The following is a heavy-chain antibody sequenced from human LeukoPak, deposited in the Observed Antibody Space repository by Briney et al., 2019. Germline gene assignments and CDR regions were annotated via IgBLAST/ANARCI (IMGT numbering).Heavy chain of an antibody. Sequence: PGGSLRLSCVASGFSFSSYWMAWVRQAPGKGRDWVASIKQDGTEDFYVDSVKGRFTISKDNAKNSLYLQMNSLRAEDAAVYYCAREVHSNYDYWGQGTLVTVSS. V-gene: IGHV3-7*01. CDR1: GFSFSSYW. J-gene: IGHJ4*02. CDR3: AREVHSNYDY. CDR2: IKQDGTED. D-gene: IGHD4-11*01.